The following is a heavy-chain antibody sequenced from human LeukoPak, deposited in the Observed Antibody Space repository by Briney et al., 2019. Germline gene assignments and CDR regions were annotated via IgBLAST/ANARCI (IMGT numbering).Heavy chain of an antibody. CDR3: ARDFYGMDV. CDR1: GYSLDSYG. J-gene: IGHJ6*02. Sequence: ASVKVSCKASGYSLDSYGISWVRQAPGQGLEWMGWISAYNGNTNYAQKLQDRVTMTTDTSTSTAYMELRSLRSDDTAMYYCARDFYGMDVWGQGTTVTVSS. CDR2: ISAYNGNT. V-gene: IGHV1-18*01.